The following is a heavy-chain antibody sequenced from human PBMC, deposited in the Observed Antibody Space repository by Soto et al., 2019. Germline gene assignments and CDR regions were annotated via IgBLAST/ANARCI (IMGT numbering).Heavy chain of an antibody. CDR2: VGGSGSDT. CDR1: AINFRSYA. J-gene: IGHJ4*02. CDR3: AKRQSFDFWSGYLPFFDY. D-gene: IGHD3-3*01. V-gene: IGHV3-23*01. Sequence: GGSLRLSCSASAINFRSYAVSWVRQAPGKGLEWVSAVGGSGSDTYYADSVKGRFTISRDDSKNTLYLHMSSLRVEDTAIYYCAKRQSFDFWSGYLPFFDYWGQGTPVTVSS.